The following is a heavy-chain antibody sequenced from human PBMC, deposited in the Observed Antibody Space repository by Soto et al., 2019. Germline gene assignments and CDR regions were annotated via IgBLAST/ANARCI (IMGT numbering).Heavy chain of an antibody. CDR1: GFTFSSYW. CDR3: ARVATPISRNDH. J-gene: IGHJ4*02. Sequence: PGGSLRLSCAASGFTFSSYWMTWVRQAPGMGLEWVARIKEDGSEKYYVDSVKGRFTISRDNAKNSLYLQMNSLRPEDTAVYYCARVATPISRNDHWGQGTLVTVS. CDR2: IKEDGSEK. V-gene: IGHV3-7*03. D-gene: IGHD2-2*02.